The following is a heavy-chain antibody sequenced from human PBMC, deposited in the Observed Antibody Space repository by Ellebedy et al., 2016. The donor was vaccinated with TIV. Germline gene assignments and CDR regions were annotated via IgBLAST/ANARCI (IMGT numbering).Heavy chain of an antibody. V-gene: IGHV1-18*04. CDR3: ARNASGAADV. D-gene: IGHD3-10*01. Sequence: AASVKVSCKASGYTFTSYGISWVRQAPGQGLEWMGYISAYNGYTKYTQKLQGRVTMTTDTSTSTAYIELRSLRSDDTAVYYCARNASGAADVWGQGTTVTVSS. CDR2: ISAYNGYT. CDR1: GYTFTSYG. J-gene: IGHJ6*02.